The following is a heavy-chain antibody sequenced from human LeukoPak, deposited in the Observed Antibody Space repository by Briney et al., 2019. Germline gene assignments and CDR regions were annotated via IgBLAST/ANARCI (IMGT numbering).Heavy chain of an antibody. J-gene: IGHJ4*02. CDR1: GFTFSSYW. Sequence: PGGSLRLSCAASGFTFSSYWMYWVRQAPGKGLVWVSRINSDGSSTTYADSVKGRFTISRDNAKNTVYLQMNGLRAEDTAVYYCTRAPMTPWDHDYWGQGTLVTVSS. CDR2: INSDGSST. V-gene: IGHV3-74*01. D-gene: IGHD1-26*01. CDR3: TRAPMTPWDHDY.